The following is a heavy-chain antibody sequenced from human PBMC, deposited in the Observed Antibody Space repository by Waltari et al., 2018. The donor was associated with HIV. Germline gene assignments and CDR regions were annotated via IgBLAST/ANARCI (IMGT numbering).Heavy chain of an antibody. Sequence: QVQLQESGPGLVKPSETLSLTCNVSGDSLPSTYWNWSRRTPGKELEWLGYISYSGSTKYSPSFKSRLSVSIVSSKSQFSLKLRSVTAADTAVYYCARGRRWVQFHGHYYFDYWGQGILVTVSS. CDR3: ARGRRWVQFHGHYYFDY. CDR1: GDSLPSTY. D-gene: IGHD3-10*01. CDR2: ISYSGST. V-gene: IGHV4-59*01. J-gene: IGHJ4*02.